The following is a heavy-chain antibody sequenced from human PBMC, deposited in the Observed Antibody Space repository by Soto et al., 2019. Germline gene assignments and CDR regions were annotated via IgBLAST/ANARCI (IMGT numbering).Heavy chain of an antibody. CDR2: IYYSGST. J-gene: IGHJ6*03. V-gene: IGHV4-59*13. D-gene: IGHD3-16*01. CDR1: GGSISRYF. CDR3: ATYDSPYYYMDV. Sequence: QVQLQESGPGLVKPSETLSLTCTVSGGSISRYFWSWIRQPPGKGLQWIGHIYYSGSTDYNPSLKSRVAISVDASKPHFSLRLNSVTAADAAVYYCATYDSPYYYMDVWGKGTTVTVSS.